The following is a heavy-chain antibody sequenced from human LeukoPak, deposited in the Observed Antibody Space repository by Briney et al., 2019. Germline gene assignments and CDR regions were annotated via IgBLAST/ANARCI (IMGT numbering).Heavy chain of an antibody. CDR2: INHSGST. CDR3: ARAYSSSWYFNWFDP. Sequence: PSETLSLTCAVYGVSFSSYYWSWLRQPPGKGLEWIGEINHSGSTNYNPSLKSRVTISVDTSKNQFSLKLSSVTAADTAVYFCARAYSSSWYFNWFDPWGQGTLVTVSS. CDR1: GVSFSSYY. J-gene: IGHJ5*02. V-gene: IGHV4-34*01. D-gene: IGHD6-13*01.